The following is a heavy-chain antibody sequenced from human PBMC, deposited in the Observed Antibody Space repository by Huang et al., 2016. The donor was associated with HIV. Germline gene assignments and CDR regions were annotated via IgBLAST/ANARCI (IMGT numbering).Heavy chain of an antibody. Sequence: QVQLVQSGAEVKKPGASVKVSCKASGYTFTDYAIHWVRQVPGQRLECMGWINPENGNTEYSQRFQGRVTFSRDTSASSAYMELSSLRSEDTAVYYCARSGWFGGANDYWGQGTVVTVSS. D-gene: IGHD3-10*01. CDR2: INPENGNT. CDR1: GYTFTDYA. CDR3: ARSGWFGGANDY. J-gene: IGHJ4*02. V-gene: IGHV1-3*01.